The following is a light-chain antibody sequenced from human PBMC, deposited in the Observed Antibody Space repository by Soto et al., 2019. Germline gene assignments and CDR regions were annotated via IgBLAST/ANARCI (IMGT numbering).Light chain of an antibody. CDR3: GSFTSSNTLI. J-gene: IGLJ2*01. CDR2: EVT. CDR1: SSDVGGYNY. Sequence: QSALTQPASVSGSPGQSITISCTGTSSDVGGYNYVSWYQQYPGKAPKVMIYEVTNRPSGVSNRFSGSKSGNTASLTISGLQAEDEADYYCGSFTSSNTLIYGGGTKVTVL. V-gene: IGLV2-14*01.